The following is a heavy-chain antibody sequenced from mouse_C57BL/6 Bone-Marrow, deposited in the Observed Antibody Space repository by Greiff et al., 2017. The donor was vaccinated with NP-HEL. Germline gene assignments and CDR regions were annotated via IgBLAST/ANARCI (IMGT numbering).Heavy chain of an antibody. CDR2: ISSGGSYT. D-gene: IGHD2-4*01. CDR1: GFTFSSYG. J-gene: IGHJ3*01. V-gene: IGHV5-6*01. CDR3: ARHGDYGGGFAY. Sequence: EVMLVESGGDLVKPGGSLKLSCAASGFTFSSYGLSWVRQTPDKRLEWVATISSGGSYTSYPDSVTGRFTISRDNAKNTLYLQMSSLKSEDTAMYYCARHGDYGGGFAYWGQGTLVTVSA.